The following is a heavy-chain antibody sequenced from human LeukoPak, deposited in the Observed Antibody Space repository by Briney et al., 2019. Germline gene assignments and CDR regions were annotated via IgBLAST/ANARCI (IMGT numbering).Heavy chain of an antibody. CDR1: GYTSTGYY. CDR3: ARDPKLLWFGELGNNWFDP. Sequence: ASVKVSCKASGYTSTGYYMHWVRQAPGQGLEWMGWINPNSGGTNYAQKFQGRVTMTRDTSISTAYMELSRLRSDDTAVYYCARDPKLLWFGELGNNWFDPWGQGTLVTVSS. D-gene: IGHD3-10*01. J-gene: IGHJ5*02. CDR2: INPNSGGT. V-gene: IGHV1-2*02.